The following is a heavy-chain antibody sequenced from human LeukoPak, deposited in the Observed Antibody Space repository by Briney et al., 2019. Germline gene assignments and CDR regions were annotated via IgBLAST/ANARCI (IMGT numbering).Heavy chain of an antibody. Sequence: PGGSLRLSCAASGFTFSSYGMHWVRQAPGKGLEWVAFIRYDGSNKYYADSVKGRSTISRDNSKNTLYLQMNSLRAEDTAVYYCASGYCSGGSCSRNLDYWGQGTLVTVSS. CDR1: GFTFSSYG. V-gene: IGHV3-30*02. J-gene: IGHJ4*02. D-gene: IGHD2-15*01. CDR3: ASGYCSGGSCSRNLDY. CDR2: IRYDGSNK.